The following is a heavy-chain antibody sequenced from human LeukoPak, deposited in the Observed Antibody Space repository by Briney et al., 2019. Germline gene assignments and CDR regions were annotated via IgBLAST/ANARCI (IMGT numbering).Heavy chain of an antibody. CDR3: GKLEDSNSPDGRGIDI. CDR2: IRYDGINK. J-gene: IGHJ3*02. Sequence: GGSLRLSCAASGFNFDDYGMDWVRQAPGKGLEWVAFIRYDGINKYCVDSVKGRFTISRDNSKNTLYLQMNSLRPEDTAAFYCGKLEDSNSPDGRGIDIGAQGPMVPVS. V-gene: IGHV3-30*02. CDR1: GFNFDDYG. D-gene: IGHD6-6*01.